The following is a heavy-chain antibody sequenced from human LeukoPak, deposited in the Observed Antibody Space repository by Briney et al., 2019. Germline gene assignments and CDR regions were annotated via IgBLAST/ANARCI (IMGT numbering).Heavy chain of an antibody. CDR1: GGSFSGYY. Sequence: SETLSLTCAVYGGSFSGYYWSWIRQPPGKGLEWIGEINHSGSTNYNPSLKSRVTISVDTSKNQFSLKLSSVTAADTAVYYCATAPPGWNSLYFDYWGQGTLVTVSS. CDR2: INHSGST. CDR3: ATAPPGWNSLYFDY. V-gene: IGHV4-34*01. D-gene: IGHD1-7*01. J-gene: IGHJ4*02.